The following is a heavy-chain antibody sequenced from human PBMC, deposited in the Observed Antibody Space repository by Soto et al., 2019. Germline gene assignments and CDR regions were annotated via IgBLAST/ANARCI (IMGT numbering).Heavy chain of an antibody. CDR1: RDTFSFYT. Sequence: QVLLVQSGAEVKKPGSSVKVSCTASRDTFSFYTISWVRQAPGQGPQWMGRFIPMVSMSDYARRFQGRVTITADTATSTDYMQLHSLRSEDTGVYYCATNYGSGSTHFDHWGQGTLVTVSS. D-gene: IGHD3-10*01. J-gene: IGHJ4*02. V-gene: IGHV1-69*02. CDR3: ATNYGSGSTHFDH. CDR2: FIPMVSMS.